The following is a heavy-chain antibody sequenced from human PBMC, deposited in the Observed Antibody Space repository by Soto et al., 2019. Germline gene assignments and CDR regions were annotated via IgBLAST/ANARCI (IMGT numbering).Heavy chain of an antibody. J-gene: IGHJ3*02. CDR1: GFTFSDYY. CDR3: ARDGPLYSGSPRGEGDAFDI. CDR2: ISSSSSYT. V-gene: IGHV3-11*06. Sequence: GGSLRLSCAASGFTFSDYYMSWIRQAPGKGLEWVSYISSSSSYTNYADSVKGRFTISRDNAKNSLYLQMNSLRAEDTAVYYCARDGPLYSGSPRGEGDAFDIWGQGTMVTVSS. D-gene: IGHD1-26*01.